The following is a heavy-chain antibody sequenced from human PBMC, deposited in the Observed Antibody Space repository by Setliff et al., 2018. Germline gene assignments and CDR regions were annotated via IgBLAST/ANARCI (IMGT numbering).Heavy chain of an antibody. CDR1: GGTFSIYA. CDR2: IIPIFGTA. V-gene: IGHV1-69*05. D-gene: IGHD2-2*01. CDR3: ARGSQHDIVVVPAASWYFDL. J-gene: IGHJ2*01. Sequence: SVKVSCKASGGTFSIYAISWVRQAPGQGLEWMGGIIPIFGTANYAQKVQGRVTITKDESTSTAYMELSSLRSEDTAVYYCARGSQHDIVVVPAASWYFDLWGRGTLVTSPQ.